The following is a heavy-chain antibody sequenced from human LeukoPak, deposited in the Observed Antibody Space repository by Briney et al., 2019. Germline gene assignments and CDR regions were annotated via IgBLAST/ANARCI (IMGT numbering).Heavy chain of an antibody. CDR1: GFRASDYY. V-gene: IGHV3-66*01. J-gene: IGHJ5*02. CDR3: ARDRTATQDWVEFDP. CDR2: IRGSGDT. Sequence: GGSLRLSCAVSGFRASDYYMSWVRQAPGKGLEWVALIRGSGDTFYGDSVKGRFTISRDDSKNTVYLRMNSLRVEDTAVYFCARDRTATQDWVEFDPWGQGTLVTVSS. D-gene: IGHD2-15*01.